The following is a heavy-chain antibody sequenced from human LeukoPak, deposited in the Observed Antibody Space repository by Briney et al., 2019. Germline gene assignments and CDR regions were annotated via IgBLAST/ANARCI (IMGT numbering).Heavy chain of an antibody. Sequence: SVKVSCKASGGTFSSYAISWVRQAPGQGLECMGGIITIFGTANYAQKFQGRVTITADESTSTAYMELSSLRSEDTAVYYCATTTVTTSLYYYYGIDVWGQGTTVTVSS. CDR3: ATTTVTTSLYYYYGIDV. J-gene: IGHJ6*02. CDR2: IITIFGTA. CDR1: GGTFSSYA. D-gene: IGHD4-17*01. V-gene: IGHV1-69*13.